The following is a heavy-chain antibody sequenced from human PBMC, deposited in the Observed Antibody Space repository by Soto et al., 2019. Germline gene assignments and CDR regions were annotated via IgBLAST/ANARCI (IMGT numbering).Heavy chain of an antibody. D-gene: IGHD3-22*01. CDR1: GDSITSGGYS. CDR2: IYHPGSA. CDR3: ARAHYGPSGYYLDS. V-gene: IGHV4-30-2*01. J-gene: IGHJ4*02. Sequence: SETLSLTSYVSGDSITSGGYSRSWIRQPPRMGLRWIGYIYHPGSASYSPSIKGRVIISVDKSKNQFSLSLNSVTAADTAIYYCARAHYGPSGYYLDSWSQGSLVTVSS.